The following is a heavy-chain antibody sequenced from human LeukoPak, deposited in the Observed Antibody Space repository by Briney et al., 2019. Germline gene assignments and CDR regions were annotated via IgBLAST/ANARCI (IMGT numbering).Heavy chain of an antibody. V-gene: IGHV4-4*07. CDR3: ARGDWFHP. J-gene: IGHJ5*02. CDR1: VCSISDYY. D-gene: IGHD5-24*01. CDR2: TYISGNT. Sequence: SETLSLTCTVSVCSISDYYWSWIRQPAGKGLEWIGRTYISGNTNYNPSLKSRVTMSVDTSKNQFSLNLSSVTAEDTAVYYCARGDWFHPWGQGTLVTVSS.